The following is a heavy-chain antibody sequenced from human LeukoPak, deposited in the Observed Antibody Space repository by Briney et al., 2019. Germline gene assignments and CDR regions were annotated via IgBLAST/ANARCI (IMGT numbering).Heavy chain of an antibody. J-gene: IGHJ4*02. D-gene: IGHD3-10*01. CDR1: GYTFTSYY. CDR3: ARVRRAPGIDY. CDR2: INPSGGST. V-gene: IGHV1-46*01. Sequence: GASVKVSCKASGYTFTSYYMHWVRQAPGQGLEWMGIINPSGGSTSYAQKFQGRVTMTRNTSISTAYMELSSLRSEDTAVYYCARVRRAPGIDYWGQGTLVTVSS.